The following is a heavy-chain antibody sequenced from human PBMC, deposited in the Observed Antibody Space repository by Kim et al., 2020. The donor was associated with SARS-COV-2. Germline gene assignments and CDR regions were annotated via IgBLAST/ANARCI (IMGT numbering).Heavy chain of an antibody. V-gene: IGHV3-30-3*01. J-gene: IGHJ2*01. CDR3: AREKVDSSSWSPLYGKDWYFDL. D-gene: IGHD6-13*01. Sequence: GGSLRLSCAASGFTFSSYAMHWVRQAPGKGLEWVAVISYDGSNKYYADSVKGRFTISRDNSKNTLYLQMNSLRAEDTAVYYCAREKVDSSSWSPLYGKDWYFDLWGRGTLVTVSS. CDR2: ISYDGSNK. CDR1: GFTFSSYA.